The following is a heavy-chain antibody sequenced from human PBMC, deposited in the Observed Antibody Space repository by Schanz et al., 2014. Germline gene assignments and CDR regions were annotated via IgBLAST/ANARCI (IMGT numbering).Heavy chain of an antibody. CDR3: ARVAPVMVLRDFDY. CDR2: IIPILDIV. D-gene: IGHD2-8*01. V-gene: IGHV1-69*04. CDR1: GGTFSSYA. Sequence: QVQLVQSGVEVQKPGSSVKVSCKASGGTFSSYAINWVRQAPGQGLEWLGSIIPILDIVHYAEKFQGRVTIIADKAAGTAYRELSSLRSEDTAVYYCARVAPVMVLRDFDYWGQGTLVTVSS. J-gene: IGHJ4*02.